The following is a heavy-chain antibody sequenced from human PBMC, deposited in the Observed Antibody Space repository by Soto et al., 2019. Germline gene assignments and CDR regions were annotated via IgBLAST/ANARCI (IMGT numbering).Heavy chain of an antibody. CDR3: AVAAVYSCYSTESGMDV. J-gene: IGHJ6*02. Sequence: QVQLGQSGAEVKKPGSSVNVACTASGGTFSSYTIRWVRQAPGQGREWLGRIIHILGIANYAQKFQGRVTITADKSTSTAYMELSRLRSEETAVYSCAVAAVYSCYSTESGMDVWGQGTTVTVSS. D-gene: IGHD5-12*01. V-gene: IGHV1-69*02. CDR1: GGTFSSYT. CDR2: IIHILGIA.